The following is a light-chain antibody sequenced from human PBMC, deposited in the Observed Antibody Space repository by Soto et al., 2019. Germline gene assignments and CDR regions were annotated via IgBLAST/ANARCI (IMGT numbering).Light chain of an antibody. J-gene: IGKJ2*01. CDR2: DAS. CDR3: QQFANVPYT. Sequence: DIQMTQSPSSLSASVGDRVTITCQASQDISNYLNWYQQKRGEAPKLLIYDASNLETGVPSRFSGSGYGTDFTFTVTTLQPEDFATYYCQQFANVPYTFGQGTKLDIK. V-gene: IGKV1-33*01. CDR1: QDISNY.